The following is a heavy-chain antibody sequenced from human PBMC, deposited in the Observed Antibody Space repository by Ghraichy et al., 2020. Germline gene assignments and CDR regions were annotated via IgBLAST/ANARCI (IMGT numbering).Heavy chain of an antibody. V-gene: IGHV3-30*02. CDR1: GFTFSSYG. J-gene: IGHJ4*02. D-gene: IGHD5-12*01. Sequence: GESLNISCAASGFTFSSYGMHWVRQAPGKGLEWLAFIRYDGSNKYYADSVKGRFTISRDNSKNTLYLQMNSLRAEDTAVYYCAKIPATNHDYWGQGTLVTVSS. CDR3: AKIPATNHDY. CDR2: IRYDGSNK.